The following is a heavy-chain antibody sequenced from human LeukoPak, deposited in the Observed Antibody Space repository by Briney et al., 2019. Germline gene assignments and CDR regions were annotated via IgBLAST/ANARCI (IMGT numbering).Heavy chain of an antibody. D-gene: IGHD3-10*01. CDR2: INHSGST. V-gene: IGHV4-34*01. CDR1: GGSFSGYY. CDR3: ARDMERITMVRGAHDVDY. Sequence: KPSETLSLTCAVYGGSFSGYYWSWIRQPPGKGLEWIGEINHSGSTNYNPSLKSRVTISVDTSKNQFSLKLTSVTAADTAVYYCARDMERITMVRGAHDVDYWGQGTLVTVSS. J-gene: IGHJ4*02.